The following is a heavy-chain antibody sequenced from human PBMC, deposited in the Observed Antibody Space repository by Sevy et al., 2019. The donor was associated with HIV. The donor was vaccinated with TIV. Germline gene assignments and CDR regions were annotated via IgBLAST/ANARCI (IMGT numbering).Heavy chain of an antibody. V-gene: IGHV3-7*01. CDR3: AKLRGSYSAFDY. CDR2: INEDGSTK. J-gene: IGHJ4*02. Sequence: GGSLRLSCAASGFTFRSYWMTWVRQAPGKGLEWVANINEDGSTKYYVDSVKGRFTISRDNAENSFYLQMNSRRAEDTAVYYCAKLRGSYSAFDYWGQGTLVTVSS. CDR1: GFTFRSYW. D-gene: IGHD1-26*01.